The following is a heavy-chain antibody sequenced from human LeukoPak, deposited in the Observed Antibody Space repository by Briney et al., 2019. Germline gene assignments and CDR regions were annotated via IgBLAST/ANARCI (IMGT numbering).Heavy chain of an antibody. D-gene: IGHD6-13*01. CDR1: GGSISSSSYY. Sequence: SETLSLTCTVSGGSISSSSYYWGWIRQPPGKGLEWIGSIYYSGSTYYNPSLKSRVTISVDTSKNQFSLKLSSVTAADTAVYYCARSGSCDYWGQGTLVTVSS. CDR3: ARSGSCDY. V-gene: IGHV4-39*01. CDR2: IYYSGST. J-gene: IGHJ4*02.